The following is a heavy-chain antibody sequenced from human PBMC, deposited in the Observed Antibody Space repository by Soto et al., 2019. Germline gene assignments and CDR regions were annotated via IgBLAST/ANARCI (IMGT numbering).Heavy chain of an antibody. CDR2: ISPNGDST. Sequence: GGSLRLSCAASGFTFNNYAMIWVRQAPGRGLEWVSIISPNGDSTYYADSVKGRFTISRDNSQNTVFLQINSLRAEDTAVYYCTTGNDYSNFRNYYYYMDVWGKGTTVTVSS. J-gene: IGHJ6*03. CDR1: GFTFNNYA. D-gene: IGHD4-4*01. V-gene: IGHV3-23*01. CDR3: TTGNDYSNFRNYYYYMDV.